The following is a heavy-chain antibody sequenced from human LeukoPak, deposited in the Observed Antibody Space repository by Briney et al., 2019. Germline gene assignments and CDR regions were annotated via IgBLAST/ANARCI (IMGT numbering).Heavy chain of an antibody. CDR2: IYHSGST. CDR3: ARVGLGGSAFDI. Sequence: NPSETLSLTCAVSGGSISSGGYSWSWIRQPPGKGLEWIGYIYHSGSTYYNPSLRSRVTISVDRSKNQFSLKLSSVTAADTAVYYCARVGLGGSAFDIWGQGTMVTVSS. J-gene: IGHJ3*02. CDR1: GGSISSGGYS. V-gene: IGHV4-30-2*01. D-gene: IGHD3-16*01.